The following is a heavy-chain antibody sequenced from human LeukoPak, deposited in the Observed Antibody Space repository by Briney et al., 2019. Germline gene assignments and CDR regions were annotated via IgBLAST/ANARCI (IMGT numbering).Heavy chain of an antibody. D-gene: IGHD4-17*01. CDR2: ISYDGSDK. Sequence: GRSLRLSCAASGFTFISYGMHWVRQAPGKGLEWVAVISYDGSDKYYADSVKGRFTISRDNFKNTLYLQMNSLRAEDTAVYYCAKETTTVTYYYGMDVWGQGTTVTVSS. V-gene: IGHV3-30*18. CDR3: AKETTTVTYYYGMDV. J-gene: IGHJ6*02. CDR1: GFTFISYG.